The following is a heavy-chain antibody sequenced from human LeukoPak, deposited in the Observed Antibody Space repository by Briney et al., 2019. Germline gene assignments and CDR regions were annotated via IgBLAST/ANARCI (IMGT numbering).Heavy chain of an antibody. CDR1: GFIFTSYS. CDR2: IGTSSTI. Sequence: PGGSLTLSCSASGFIFTSYSLSWVRQAPGKGLQWVSFIGTSSTIYYADSVKGRFTISRDNAKKSLYLQMSSLRAEDTAVYYCARDRLPGQPSPDAFDIWGPGTRVTVSS. V-gene: IGHV3-48*01. CDR3: ARDRLPGQPSPDAFDI. D-gene: IGHD4-11*01. J-gene: IGHJ3*02.